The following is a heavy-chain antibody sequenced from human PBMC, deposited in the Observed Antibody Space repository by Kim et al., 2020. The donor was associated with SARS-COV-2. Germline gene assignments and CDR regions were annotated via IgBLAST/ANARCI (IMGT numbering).Heavy chain of an antibody. CDR1: GFTFSSYS. Sequence: GGSLRLSCAASGFTFSSYSMNWVRQAPGKGLEWVSSISSSSSYIYYADSVKGRFTISRDNAKNSLYLQMNSLRAEDTAVYYCARAEREYYYDSSGYYRPFFDYWGQGTLVTVSS. CDR2: ISSSSSYI. CDR3: ARAEREYYYDSSGYYRPFFDY. D-gene: IGHD3-22*01. V-gene: IGHV3-21*01. J-gene: IGHJ4*02.